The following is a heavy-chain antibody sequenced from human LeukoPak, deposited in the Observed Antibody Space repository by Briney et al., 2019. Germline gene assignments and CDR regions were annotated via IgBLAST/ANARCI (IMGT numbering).Heavy chain of an antibody. CDR3: ARRVQSGYCSSTSCYPNWFDP. CDR1: AYSFTSYW. CDR2: IDPSDSYT. J-gene: IGHJ5*02. V-gene: IGHV5-10-1*01. D-gene: IGHD2-2*01. Sequence: GESLKISCKGSAYSFTSYWISWVRQMPGKGLEWMGRIDPSDSYTNYSPSFQGRVTISADKSISTAYLQWASLKASDTAMYYCARRVQSGYCSSTSCYPNWFDPWGQGTLVTVSS.